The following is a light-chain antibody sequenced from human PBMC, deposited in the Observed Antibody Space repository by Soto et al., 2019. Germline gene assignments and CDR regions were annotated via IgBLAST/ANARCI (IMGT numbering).Light chain of an antibody. J-gene: IGKJ1*01. Sequence: EIVLTQSPGTLSLSPGERATLSCRAGQSVSSSYLAWYQQKPDQTPRLLIYSTSSRATGIPDRFSGSGSGEDFTLTIRRLEPEDFAVYYCQQYGASKWAFGQGTKVEMK. CDR1: QSVSSSY. CDR3: QQYGASKWA. CDR2: STS. V-gene: IGKV3-20*01.